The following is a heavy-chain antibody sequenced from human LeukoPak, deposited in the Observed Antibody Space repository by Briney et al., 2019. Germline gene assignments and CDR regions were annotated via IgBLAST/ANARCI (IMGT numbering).Heavy chain of an antibody. D-gene: IGHD5-18*01. Sequence: IPSETLSLTCTVSGGSISSSSYYWGWIRQPPGKGLEWIGSIYYSGSTYYNPSLKSRVTISVDTSKNQFSLKLSSVTAADTAVYYCARQEYSYGHDYWGQGTLVTVSS. V-gene: IGHV4-39*01. CDR2: IYYSGST. CDR1: GGSISSSSYY. J-gene: IGHJ4*02. CDR3: ARQEYSYGHDY.